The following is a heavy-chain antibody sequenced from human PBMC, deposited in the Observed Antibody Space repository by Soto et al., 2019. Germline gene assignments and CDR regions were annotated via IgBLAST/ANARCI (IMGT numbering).Heavy chain of an antibody. J-gene: IGHJ4*02. CDR3: ARDHY. V-gene: IGHV3-72*01. CDR1: GFTFSDHY. Sequence: SLRLSCASSGFTFSDHYMDWVRQAPGKGLEWVGRTRNKANSYTTEYAASVKGRFTISRDDSKNSLYLQMNSLKTEDTAVYYCARDHYWGQGTLVTVSS. CDR2: TRNKANSYTT.